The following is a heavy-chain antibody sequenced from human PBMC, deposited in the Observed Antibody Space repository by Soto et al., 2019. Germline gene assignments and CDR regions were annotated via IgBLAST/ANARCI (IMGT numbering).Heavy chain of an antibody. D-gene: IGHD1-7*01. J-gene: IGHJ4*02. CDR1: GFTFSSYS. CDR2: ISSSSSYI. Sequence: EVQLVESGGGLVKPGGSLRLSCAASGFTFSSYSMNWVRQAPGKGLEWVSSISSSSSYIYYADSVKGRFTISRDNAKNSLYQQMNSLRAEDTAVYYCAREGLGTTRDYWGQGTLVTVSS. V-gene: IGHV3-21*01. CDR3: AREGLGTTRDY.